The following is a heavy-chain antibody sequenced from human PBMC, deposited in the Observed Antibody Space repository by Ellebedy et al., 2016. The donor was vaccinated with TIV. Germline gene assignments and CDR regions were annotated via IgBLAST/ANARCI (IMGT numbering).Heavy chain of an antibody. Sequence: ASVKVSCXASGGTFSSYAISWVRQAPGQGLEWMGGIIPMFGTANYAQKFQGRVTITADESTSTAYIELSSLRSEDTAVYYCARAGPFYCSSISCYYEYYFDYWGQGTLVTVSS. CDR1: GGTFSSYA. D-gene: IGHD2-2*01. V-gene: IGHV1-69*13. CDR2: IIPMFGTA. CDR3: ARAGPFYCSSISCYYEYYFDY. J-gene: IGHJ4*02.